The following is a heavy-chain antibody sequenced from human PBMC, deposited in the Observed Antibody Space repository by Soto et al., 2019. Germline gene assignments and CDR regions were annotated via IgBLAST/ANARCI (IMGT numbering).Heavy chain of an antibody. CDR1: GFTFSSYA. V-gene: IGHV3-23*01. CDR2: ISGSGGST. J-gene: IGHJ6*02. Sequence: LRLSCAASGFTFSSYAMSWVRQAPGKGLEWVSAISGSGGSTYYADSVKGRFTISRDNSKNTLYLQMNSLRAEDTAVYYCAKASYEGNYYYGMDVWGQGTTVTVSS. D-gene: IGHD5-12*01. CDR3: AKASYEGNYYYGMDV.